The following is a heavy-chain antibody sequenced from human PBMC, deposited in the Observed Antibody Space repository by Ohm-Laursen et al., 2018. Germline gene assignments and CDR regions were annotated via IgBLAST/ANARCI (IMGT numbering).Heavy chain of an antibody. V-gene: IGHV3-30*18. CDR2: ISYDGSNK. J-gene: IGHJ4*02. Sequence: SLRLSCAASGFTFRSYGMHWVRQPPGKGLEWVAVISYDGSNKYYADSVKGRFTISRDNSKNTLYLQMNSLRAEDTAVYYCAKGVTMVRGVDHLIDYWGQGTLVTVSS. CDR3: AKGVTMVRGVDHLIDY. CDR1: GFTFRSYG. D-gene: IGHD3-10*01.